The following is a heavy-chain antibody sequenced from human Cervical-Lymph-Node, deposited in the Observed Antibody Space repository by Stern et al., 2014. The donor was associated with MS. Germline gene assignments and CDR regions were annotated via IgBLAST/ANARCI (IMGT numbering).Heavy chain of an antibody. CDR3: ARVNEQQVAVCCYYVMDV. D-gene: IGHD6-13*01. V-gene: IGHV1-69*01. CDR1: GGTFRSHA. CDR2: IIPPLTIA. Sequence: QVQLLQPGAEVKRPGSSVKVSCKASGGTFRSHAISWVRQAPGQGLEWMGGIIPPLTIANYAQNFQGRIMMTADDSTTTAYMELSSLRSEDTAVYYCARVNEQQVAVCCYYVMDVWGQGTTVTVSS. J-gene: IGHJ6*02.